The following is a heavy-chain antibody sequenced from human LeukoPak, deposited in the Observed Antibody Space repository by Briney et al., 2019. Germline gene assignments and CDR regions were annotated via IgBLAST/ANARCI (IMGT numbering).Heavy chain of an antibody. CDR2: IIPIFGTA. D-gene: IGHD1-1*01. Sequence: SVKVSCKASGGTFSSYAISWVRQAPGQGLEWMGGIIPIFGTANYAQKFQGRVTITTDESTSTAYMELSSLRSEDTAVYYCARDQRGTIHGWYLDLWGRGTLVTVSS. CDR1: GGTFSSYA. CDR3: ARDQRGTIHGWYLDL. J-gene: IGHJ2*01. V-gene: IGHV1-69*05.